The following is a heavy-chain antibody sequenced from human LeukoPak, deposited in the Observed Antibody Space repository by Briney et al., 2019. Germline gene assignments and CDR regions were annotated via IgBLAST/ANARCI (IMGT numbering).Heavy chain of an antibody. D-gene: IGHD6-13*01. V-gene: IGHV1-18*01. CDR2: ISAYNGNT. CDR1: GYTFTSYG. Sequence: VASVKVSCKASGYTFTSYGISWVRQAPGQGLEWMVWISAYNGNTNYAQKLQGRVTMTTDTSTSTAYMELRSLRSDDTAVYYCARDPIAAAQLPPNCDYWGQGTLVTVSS. CDR3: ARDPIAAAQLPPNCDY. J-gene: IGHJ4*02.